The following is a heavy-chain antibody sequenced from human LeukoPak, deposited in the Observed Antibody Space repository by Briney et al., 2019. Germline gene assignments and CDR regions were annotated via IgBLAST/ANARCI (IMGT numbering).Heavy chain of an antibody. CDR2: IIPIFGTA. Sequence: SVKVSCKASGGTFSSYAISWVRQAPGQGLEWMGGIIPIFGTANYAQKFQGRATITTDESTSTAYMELSSLRSEDTAVYYCARVGQGYDFWSGHYYMDVWGKGTTVTVSS. J-gene: IGHJ6*03. CDR1: GGTFSSYA. V-gene: IGHV1-69*05. D-gene: IGHD3-3*01. CDR3: ARVGQGYDFWSGHYYMDV.